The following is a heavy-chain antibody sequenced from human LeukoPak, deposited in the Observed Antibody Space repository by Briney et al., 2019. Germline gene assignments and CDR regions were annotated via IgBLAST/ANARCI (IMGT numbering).Heavy chain of an antibody. CDR2: ISYDGSNK. CDR1: GFTFSSYA. Sequence: GGSLRLSCAASGFTFSSYAMHWVRQAPGKGLEWVAVISYDGSNKYYADSVKGRFTISRDNSKNTLYLQMNSLGAEDTAVYYCARDLSNWNALDYWGQGALVTVSS. V-gene: IGHV3-30*01. J-gene: IGHJ4*02. CDR3: ARDLSNWNALDY. D-gene: IGHD1-1*01.